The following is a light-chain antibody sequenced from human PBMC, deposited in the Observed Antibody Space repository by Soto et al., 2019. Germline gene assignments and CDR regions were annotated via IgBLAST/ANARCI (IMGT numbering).Light chain of an antibody. CDR3: QQYNSYSPLT. CDR1: QSISRW. Sequence: EIQMTQSPSTLSASVGDRVTITCRASQSISRWVAWYQQKPGKAPKLLINKASSLESGVPSRFSGSGSGTEFTLTISSLQPDDFATYYCQQYNSYSPLTFGGGTKVDNK. CDR2: KAS. J-gene: IGKJ4*01. V-gene: IGKV1-5*03.